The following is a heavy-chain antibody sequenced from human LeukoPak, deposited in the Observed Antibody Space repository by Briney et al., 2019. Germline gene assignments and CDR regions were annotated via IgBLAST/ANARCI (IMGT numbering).Heavy chain of an antibody. D-gene: IGHD3-22*01. V-gene: IGHV1-18*01. Sequence: ASVKVSCKASGYTFTSYGISWVRQAPGQGLEWMGWISAYIGNTNYAQKFQGRVTMTTDTSTNTAYMELRSLRSDDTAFYYCARLVHYYDSSGPENFDLWGRGTLVTVSS. CDR1: GYTFTSYG. CDR3: ARLVHYYDSSGPENFDL. CDR2: ISAYIGNT. J-gene: IGHJ2*01.